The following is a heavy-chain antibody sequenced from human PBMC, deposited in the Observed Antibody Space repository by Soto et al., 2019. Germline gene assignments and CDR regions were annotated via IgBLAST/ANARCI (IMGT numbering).Heavy chain of an antibody. D-gene: IGHD2-21*02. Sequence: SETLSLTCAVYGGSFSGYYWTWIRQPPGTGLEWIGEINHSGSTNYNPSLKSRVTISVDTSKNQFSLKLSSVTAADTAVYYCARGYCGGDCLDYYYYGMDVWGQGTTVT. CDR2: INHSGST. J-gene: IGHJ6*02. CDR3: ARGYCGGDCLDYYYYGMDV. V-gene: IGHV4-34*01. CDR1: GGSFSGYY.